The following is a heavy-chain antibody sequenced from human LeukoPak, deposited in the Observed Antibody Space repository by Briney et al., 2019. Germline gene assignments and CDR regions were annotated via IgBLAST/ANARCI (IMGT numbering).Heavy chain of an antibody. V-gene: IGHV3-53*01. Sequence: PGGSLRLSCAVSGFTFSSYVMSWVRQAPGKGLEWVSVIYSGGSTYYADSVKGRFTISRGNSKNTLYLQMNSLRAEDTAVYYCASEVVVAATFDYWGQGTLVTVSS. CDR1: GFTFSSYV. D-gene: IGHD2-15*01. J-gene: IGHJ4*02. CDR3: ASEVVVAATFDY. CDR2: IYSGGST.